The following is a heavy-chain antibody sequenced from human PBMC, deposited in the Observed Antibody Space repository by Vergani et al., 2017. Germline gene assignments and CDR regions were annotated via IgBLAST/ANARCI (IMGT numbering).Heavy chain of an antibody. J-gene: IGHJ5*02. V-gene: IGHV1-69*01. Sequence: QVQLVQSGAEVKKPGSSVKVSCKASGGTFSSYAISWVRQAPGQGLEWMGGIIPIFGTANYAQKFQGRVTITADESTSTADMELSSLRSEDTAVYYGARGFQLELRPTWFDPWGQGTLVTVSS. CDR3: ARGFQLELRPTWFDP. CDR1: GGTFSSYA. CDR2: IIPIFGTA. D-gene: IGHD1-7*01.